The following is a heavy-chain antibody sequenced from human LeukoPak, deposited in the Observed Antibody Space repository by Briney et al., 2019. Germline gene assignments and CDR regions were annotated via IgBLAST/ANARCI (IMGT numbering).Heavy chain of an antibody. D-gene: IGHD3-16*01. CDR2: IYHSGST. CDR3: ATNDYVWGNPFDY. J-gene: IGHJ4*02. Sequence: PSETLSLTCTVSGGSISSGGYYWSWIRQPPGKGLEWIGYIYHSGSTYYNPSLKSRVTISVDTSKNQFSLKLSSVTAADTAVYYCATNDYVWGNPFDYWGQGTLVTVSS. V-gene: IGHV4-30-2*03. CDR1: GGSISSGGYY.